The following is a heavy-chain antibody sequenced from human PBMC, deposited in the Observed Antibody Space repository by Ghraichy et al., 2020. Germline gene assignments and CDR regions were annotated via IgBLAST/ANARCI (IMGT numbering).Heavy chain of an antibody. Sequence: GGSLRLSCAASGFTFSNAWMNWVRQAPGKGLEWVGRIKSKTDGGTTDYAAPVKGRFTISRDDSKNTLYLQMNSLKTEDTAVYYCTTVIQYCSGGSCYQYYFDYWGQGTLVTVSS. CDR1: GFTFSNAW. J-gene: IGHJ4*02. V-gene: IGHV3-15*07. CDR3: TTVIQYCSGGSCYQYYFDY. CDR2: IKSKTDGGTT. D-gene: IGHD2-15*01.